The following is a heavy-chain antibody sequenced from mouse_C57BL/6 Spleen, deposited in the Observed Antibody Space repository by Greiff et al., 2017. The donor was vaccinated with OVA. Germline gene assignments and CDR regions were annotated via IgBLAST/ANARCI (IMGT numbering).Heavy chain of an antibody. CDR3: ARLMVTNFDY. CDR1: GYSITSGYY. J-gene: IGHJ2*01. D-gene: IGHD2-3*01. Sequence: EVKLEESGPGLVKPSQSLSLTCSVTGYSITSGYYWNWIRQFPGNKLEWMGYISYDGSNNYNPSLKNRISITRDTSKNQFFLKLNSVTTEDTATYYCARLMVTNFDYWGQGTTLTVSS. CDR2: ISYDGSN. V-gene: IGHV3-6*01.